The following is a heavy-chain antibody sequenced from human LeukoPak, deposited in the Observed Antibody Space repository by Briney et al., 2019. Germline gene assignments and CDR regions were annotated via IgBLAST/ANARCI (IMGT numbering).Heavy chain of an antibody. J-gene: IGHJ4*02. CDR3: AILRGYFDY. Sequence: ASVKVSCKASGGTFSTYAISWARQAPGQGLEWMGWINPNSGGTNYAQKFQGRVTMTRDTSISTAYMELSRLRSDDTAVYYCAILRGYFDYWGQGTLVTVSS. V-gene: IGHV1-2*02. CDR1: GGTFSTYA. CDR2: INPNSGGT.